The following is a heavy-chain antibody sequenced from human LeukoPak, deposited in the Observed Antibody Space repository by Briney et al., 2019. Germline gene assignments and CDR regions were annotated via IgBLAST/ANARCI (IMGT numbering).Heavy chain of an antibody. D-gene: IGHD2-2*02. V-gene: IGHV4-34*01. CDR3: ARLVRIVVVPAAIRYYYYGMYV. CDR1: GGSFSGYY. CDR2: INHSGST. Sequence: SETLFLTCAVYGGSFSGYYWSWIRQPPGKGLEWIEEINHSGSTNYNPSLKSRVTISVDTSKNQFSPKLSSVTAADTAVYYCARLVRIVVVPAAIRYYYYGMYVWGQGTTVTVSS. J-gene: IGHJ6*02.